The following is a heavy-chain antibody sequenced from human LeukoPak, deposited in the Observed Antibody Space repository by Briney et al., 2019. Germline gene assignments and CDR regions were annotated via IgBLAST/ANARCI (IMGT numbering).Heavy chain of an antibody. CDR2: MNPNSGNT. J-gene: IGHJ4*02. V-gene: IGHV1-8*03. CDR1: GYTFTSYD. Sequence: ASVKVSCKASGYTFTSYDINWVRQATGQGLEWMGWMNPNSGNTGYAQKFQGRVTITRNTSISTAYMELSSLRSKDTAVYYCARGRPHYDFWSGYYTSVDYWGQGTLVTVSS. D-gene: IGHD3-3*01. CDR3: ARGRPHYDFWSGYYTSVDY.